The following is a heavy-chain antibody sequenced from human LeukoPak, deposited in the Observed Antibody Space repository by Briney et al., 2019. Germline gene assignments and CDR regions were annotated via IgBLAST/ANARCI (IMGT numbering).Heavy chain of an antibody. CDR2: ISYDGSNK. J-gene: IGHJ4*02. D-gene: IGHD6-13*01. CDR3: AKDQMGHIAAVDY. Sequence: GGSLRLTCAASGFTFSSYGMHWVRQAPGKGLEWVAVISYDGSNKYYADSVKCRFTISRDNSKTTLYLQMNSLRAEDTAVYYCAKDQMGHIAAVDYWGQGTLVTVSS. CDR1: GFTFSSYG. V-gene: IGHV3-30*18.